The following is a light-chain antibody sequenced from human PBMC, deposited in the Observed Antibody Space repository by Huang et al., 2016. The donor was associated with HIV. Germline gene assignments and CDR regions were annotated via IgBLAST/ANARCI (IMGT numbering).Light chain of an antibody. Sequence: EIVLTQSPGTLSLSPGESATLSCRASQSLSSSYFAWYQQKPCQAPRLLIFGASSRATGIPDRFSGSGSRTDFTLTISRLEPEDLAVYYCQYYGRSPPYTFGQGTKVELK. V-gene: IGKV3-20*01. CDR1: QSLSSSY. J-gene: IGKJ2*01. CDR3: QYYGRSPPYT. CDR2: GAS.